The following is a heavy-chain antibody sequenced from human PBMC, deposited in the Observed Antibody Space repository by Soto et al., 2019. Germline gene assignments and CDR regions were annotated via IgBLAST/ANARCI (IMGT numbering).Heavy chain of an antibody. CDR1: GGSISSGVYY. J-gene: IGHJ5*02. CDR3: ARGPRAHGDNAGYDA. D-gene: IGHD4-17*01. Sequence: SETLSLTCAVSGGSISSGVYYWSWIRQHPEKGLEWIGYIYYSGSTYYNPSLKSRVTISVDTSKNQSSLKLSSVTAADAAVYRCARGPRAHGDNAGYDAWGQGTLVTVSS. CDR2: IYYSGST. V-gene: IGHV4-31*02.